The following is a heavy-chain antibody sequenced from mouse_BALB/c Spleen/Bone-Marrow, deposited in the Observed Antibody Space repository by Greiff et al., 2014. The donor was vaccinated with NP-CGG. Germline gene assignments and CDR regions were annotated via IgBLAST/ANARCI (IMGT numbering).Heavy chain of an antibody. D-gene: IGHD2-1*01. J-gene: IGHJ1*01. CDR1: GYSFTSYW. CDR3: TKIYYGNSFDV. CDR2: IYPGNSDT. V-gene: IGHV1-5*01. Sequence: EVQLQQSGTVLARPGASVKMSCKASGYSFTSYWMHWVKQRPGQGLEWIGAIYPGNSDTSYDQKFKGKANLTAVTYASTAYMELSSLTNEDSAVYYCTKIYYGNSFDVWGAGTTVTVSS.